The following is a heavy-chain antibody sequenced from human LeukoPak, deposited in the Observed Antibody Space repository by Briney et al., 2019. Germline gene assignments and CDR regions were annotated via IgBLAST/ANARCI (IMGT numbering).Heavy chain of an antibody. CDR3: ARDPHRPYYYDSSGYYWDY. CDR2: INPSGGST. J-gene: IGHJ4*02. Sequence: ASVKVSCKASGYTFTSYYMHWVRQAPGQGLEWMGIINPSGGSTSYAQKSQGRVTMTRDTSTSTVYMELSSLRSEDTAVYYCARDPHRPYYYDSSGYYWDYWGQGTLVTVSS. CDR1: GYTFTSYY. D-gene: IGHD3-22*01. V-gene: IGHV1-46*01.